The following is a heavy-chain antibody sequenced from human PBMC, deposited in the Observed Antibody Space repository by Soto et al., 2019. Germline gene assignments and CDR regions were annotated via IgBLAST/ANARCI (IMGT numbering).Heavy chain of an antibody. CDR3: IGTSSGSAMRFDY. CDR1: GFTFSNAW. V-gene: IGHV3-15*01. J-gene: IGHJ4*02. CDR2: VKSKTDGGTI. D-gene: IGHD5-12*01. Sequence: EVQLVESGGGLVKPGGSLRLSCAASGFTFSNAWMTWVRQAPGKGLEWVGRVKSKTDGGTIDYAAAMKDRCSIPRDDSTNTLYLQMNSLKTEDTAVYYCIGTSSGSAMRFDYWGQGTMVTLSS.